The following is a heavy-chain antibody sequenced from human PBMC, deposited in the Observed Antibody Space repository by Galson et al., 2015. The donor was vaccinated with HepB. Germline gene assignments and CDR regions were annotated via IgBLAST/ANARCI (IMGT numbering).Heavy chain of an antibody. D-gene: IGHD3-3*01. CDR2: IYSGGSR. Sequence: SLRLSCAAFGFTVSTNYMSWVRQAPGKGLEWVSVIYSGGSRYYADSVKGRFTISRDNSKNTLSLQMNSLRAEDTAVYYCARDPFWSNFRAYDHWGQGTPVTVSS. CDR3: ARDPFWSNFRAYDH. V-gene: IGHV3-66*01. CDR1: GFTVSTNY. J-gene: IGHJ4*02.